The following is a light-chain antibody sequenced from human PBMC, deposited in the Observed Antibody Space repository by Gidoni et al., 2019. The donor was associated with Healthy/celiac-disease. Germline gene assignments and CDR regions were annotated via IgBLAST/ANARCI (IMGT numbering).Light chain of an antibody. J-gene: IGLJ2*01. CDR1: SSDVGSYTL. CDR3: CSYAGSRV. Sequence: QSVLTKPASKSGAPGQSIAISCTGTSSDVGSYTLVSWYQQHPGKAPKLMIYEVSQRPSGVSNRFSGSKSGNTASLTISGLQAEDEADYYCCSYAGSRVFGGGTKLTVL. CDR2: EVS. V-gene: IGLV2-23*02.